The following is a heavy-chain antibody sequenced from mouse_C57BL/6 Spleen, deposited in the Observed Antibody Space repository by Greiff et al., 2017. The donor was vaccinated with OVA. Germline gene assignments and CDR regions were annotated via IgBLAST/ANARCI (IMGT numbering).Heavy chain of an antibody. CDR1: GYTFTSYW. Sequence: VQLQQSGAELVRPGSSVQLSCKASGYTFTSYWIPWVKQRPIQGLEWIGTIDPSDSETHYNQKFKNKATLTVDQSSSTAYMQLSSLTSEDSAVYYCARATTGYYFGYWGKGTTLSVAS. J-gene: IGHJ2*01. V-gene: IGHV1-52*01. D-gene: IGHD1-2*01. CDR3: ARATTGYYFGY. CDR2: IDPSDSET.